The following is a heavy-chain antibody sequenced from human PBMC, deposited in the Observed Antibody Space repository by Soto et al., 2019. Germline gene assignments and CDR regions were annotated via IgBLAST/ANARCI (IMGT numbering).Heavy chain of an antibody. CDR3: ARHGIQVSHDV. Sequence: LRLSCAASGFTFSSYSMDWVRQAPGQGLEWISYITTSSHTIYYADSVRGRFTISRDNAKNSLLLQMNSLRDEDTAVYYCARHGIQVSHDVWGQGTTVTVSS. CDR2: ITTSSHTI. J-gene: IGHJ6*02. D-gene: IGHD5-18*01. V-gene: IGHV3-48*02. CDR1: GFTFSSYS.